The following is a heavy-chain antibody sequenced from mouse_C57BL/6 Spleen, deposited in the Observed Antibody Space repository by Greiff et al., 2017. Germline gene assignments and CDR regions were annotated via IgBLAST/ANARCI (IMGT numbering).Heavy chain of an antibody. D-gene: IGHD2-4*01. V-gene: IGHV14-2*01. CDR2: IDPEDGET. CDR1: GFNIKDYY. CDR3: ARSRRYDYDVKAMDY. J-gene: IGHJ4*01. Sequence: EVKLVESGAELVKPGASVKLSCTASGFNIKDYYMHWVKQRTEQGLEWIGRIDPEDGETKYAPKFQGKATITADTSSNTAYLQLSSLTSEDTAVYYCARSRRYDYDVKAMDYWGQGTSVTVSS.